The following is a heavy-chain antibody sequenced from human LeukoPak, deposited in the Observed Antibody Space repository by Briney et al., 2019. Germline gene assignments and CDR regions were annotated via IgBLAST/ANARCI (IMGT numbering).Heavy chain of an antibody. D-gene: IGHD3-10*01. CDR3: ARDITYGSGSYYKGLDY. CDR1: GFTFSSYA. V-gene: IGHV3-30-3*01. J-gene: IGHJ4*02. Sequence: GGSLRLSCAASGFTFSSYAMHWVRQAPGKGLEWVAVISYDGSNKYYADSVKGRFTISRDNSKNTLYLQMNSLRAEDTAVHYCARDITYGSGSYYKGLDYWGQGTLVTVSS. CDR2: ISYDGSNK.